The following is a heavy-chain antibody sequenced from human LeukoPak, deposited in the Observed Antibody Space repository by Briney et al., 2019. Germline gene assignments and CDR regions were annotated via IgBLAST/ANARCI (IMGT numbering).Heavy chain of an antibody. CDR2: MNPNSGNT. D-gene: IGHD3-10*01. J-gene: IGHJ4*02. CDR3: ARGLLYGSGSYFVDY. V-gene: IGHV1-8*01. Sequence: ASVKVSCKASGYTFTSYDINWVRQATGQGLEWMGWMNPNSGNTGYAQKFQGRVTMTRNTSISTAYMELSSLTSEDTAVYYCARGLLYGSGSYFVDYWGQGTLASVSS. CDR1: GYTFTSYD.